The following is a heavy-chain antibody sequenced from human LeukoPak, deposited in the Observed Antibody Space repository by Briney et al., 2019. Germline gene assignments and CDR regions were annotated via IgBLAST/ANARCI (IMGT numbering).Heavy chain of an antibody. Sequence: GGSLRLSCAASGFSFSSYSMNWVRQAPGKGLEGVSYISSSSSTIYYADSVKGRFTISRDNAKNSLYLQMNSLRDDDTAVYYCGRDNGGGRTPIDYWGQGTLVTVSS. J-gene: IGHJ4*02. V-gene: IGHV3-48*02. CDR1: GFSFSSYS. CDR2: ISSSSSTI. CDR3: GRDNGGGRTPIDY. D-gene: IGHD2-8*01.